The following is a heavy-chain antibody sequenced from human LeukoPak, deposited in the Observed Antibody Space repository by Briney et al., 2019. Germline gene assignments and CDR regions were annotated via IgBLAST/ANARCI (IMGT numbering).Heavy chain of an antibody. CDR2: ISAYNGNT. CDR1: GGTFSSYA. Sequence: GASVKVSCKASGGTFSSYAISWVRQAPGQGLEWMGWISAYNGNTNYAQKLQGRVTMTTDTSTSTAYMELRSLRSDDTAVYYCARDRIPSGWYGGRMDWYFDLWGRGTLVTVSS. V-gene: IGHV1-18*01. CDR3: ARDRIPSGWYGGRMDWYFDL. D-gene: IGHD6-19*01. J-gene: IGHJ2*01.